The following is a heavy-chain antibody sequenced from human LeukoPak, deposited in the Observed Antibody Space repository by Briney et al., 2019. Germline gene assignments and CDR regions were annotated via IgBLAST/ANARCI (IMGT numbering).Heavy chain of an antibody. V-gene: IGHV3-66*01. J-gene: IGHJ4*02. CDR2: IYRDGSS. Sequence: GGSLRLSCVASGLSVSSNYMSWVRQAPGKGLEWVSVIYRDGSSYYAESVKGRFTISRDNSKNTLYIQMNSLRAEDTAVYYCARTSQTFDYWGQGTLVTVSS. CDR3: ARTSQTFDY. CDR1: GLSVSSNY.